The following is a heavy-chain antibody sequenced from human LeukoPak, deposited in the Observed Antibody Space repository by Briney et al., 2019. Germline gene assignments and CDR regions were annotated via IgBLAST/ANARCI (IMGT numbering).Heavy chain of an antibody. CDR1: GFTFSAYA. V-gene: IGHV3-23*01. CDR3: AKDYYYDSSGYYYGDAFDI. CDR2: ISGSGGTT. D-gene: IGHD3-22*01. J-gene: IGHJ3*02. Sequence: GGYLRLYCAASGFTFSAYAMAWVRQAPGKGLEWVSTISGSGGTTYSADSVKGRFTISRDNSKNILYLQVNSLRAGDTAVYYCAKDYYYDSSGYYYGDAFDIWGQGTMVTVSS.